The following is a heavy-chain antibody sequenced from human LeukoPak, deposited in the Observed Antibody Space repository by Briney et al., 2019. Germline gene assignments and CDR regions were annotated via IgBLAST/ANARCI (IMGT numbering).Heavy chain of an antibody. D-gene: IGHD3-22*01. J-gene: IGHJ4*02. CDR3: ARAQYDSSGYLFDY. Sequence: SETLSLTCTVSGGSISSSSYYWGWIRQPPGKGLEWIGSIYYSGSTYYNPSLKSRVTISVDTSKNQFSLKLSSVTAADTAVYYCARAQYDSSGYLFDYWGQGTLVTVSS. V-gene: IGHV4-39*07. CDR2: IYYSGST. CDR1: GGSISSSSYY.